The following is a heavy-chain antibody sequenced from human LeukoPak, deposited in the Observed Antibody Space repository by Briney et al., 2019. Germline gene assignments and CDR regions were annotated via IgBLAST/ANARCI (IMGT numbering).Heavy chain of an antibody. CDR1: GFTFSRHA. Sequence: GRSLRLSCAASGFTFSRHAMHWVRQAPGKGLEWGAVIWYDGSNKYYADSVKGRSTISRDNSNNTLYLQMNSLRADDTAVYYCAKVTDSSGYSPSDYWGQGTLVTVSS. V-gene: IGHV3-33*06. J-gene: IGHJ4*02. CDR2: IWYDGSNK. D-gene: IGHD3-22*01. CDR3: AKVTDSSGYSPSDY.